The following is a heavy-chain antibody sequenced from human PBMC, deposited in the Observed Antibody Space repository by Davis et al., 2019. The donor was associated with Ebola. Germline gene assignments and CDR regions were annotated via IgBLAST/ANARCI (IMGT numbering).Heavy chain of an antibody. CDR3: ARVVGYGGFDP. CDR1: GGSISSYY. J-gene: IGHJ5*02. CDR2: INHSGST. V-gene: IGHV4-34*01. Sequence: SETLSLTCTVSGGSISSYYWSWIRQPPGKGLEWIGEINHSGSTNYNPSLKSRVTISVDTSKNQFSLKLSSVTAADTAAYYCARVVGYGGFDPWGQGTLVTVSS. D-gene: IGHD1-1*01.